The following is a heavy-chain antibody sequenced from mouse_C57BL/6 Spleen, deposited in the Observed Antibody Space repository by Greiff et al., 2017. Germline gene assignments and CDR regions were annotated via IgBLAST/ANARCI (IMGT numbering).Heavy chain of an antibody. CDR1: GYTFTGYW. D-gene: IGHD2-4*01. CDR3: ARDDDYDEDYSDY. V-gene: IGHV1-9*01. J-gene: IGHJ2*02. Sequence: QVQLQQSGAELMKPGASVKLSCKATGYTFTGYWIAWVKQMPVHGLEWIGEFLPGSGSTHYNEKFKGQATFTADTSSNTDYMQLSSLTTEDTASYYRARDDDYDEDYSDYWGQGTSLTVSS. CDR2: FLPGSGST.